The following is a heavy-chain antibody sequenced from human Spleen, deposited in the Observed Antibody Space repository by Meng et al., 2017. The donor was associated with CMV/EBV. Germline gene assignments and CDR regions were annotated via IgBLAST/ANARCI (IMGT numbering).Heavy chain of an antibody. Sequence: ASVKVSCKASGYSFIGNYINWVRLAPGQVLEWMGWINPKSGGTDYAQKFQGRVTITRDTSISTAYMELSSLRSEDTAVYYCARGLRFTIFGVVIFDGMGVWGQGTTVTVSS. J-gene: IGHJ6*02. V-gene: IGHV1-2*02. D-gene: IGHD3-3*01. CDR1: GYSFIGNY. CDR2: INPKSGGT. CDR3: ARGLRFTIFGVVIFDGMGV.